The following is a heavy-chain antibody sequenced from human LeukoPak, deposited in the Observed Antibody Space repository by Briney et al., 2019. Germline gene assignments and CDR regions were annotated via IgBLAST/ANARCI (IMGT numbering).Heavy chain of an antibody. CDR1: GFTFSSYS. CDR2: ISSSSSYI. CDR3: AREYRIAAAGMGFDY. V-gene: IGHV3-21*01. D-gene: IGHD6-13*01. Sequence: GGSLRLSCAASGFTFSSYSMNWVRQAPGKGLEWVSSISSSSSYIYYADSVKGRFTISRDNAKNSLYLQMNSLRAEDTAVYYCAREYRIAAAGMGFDYWGQGTLVTVSS. J-gene: IGHJ4*02.